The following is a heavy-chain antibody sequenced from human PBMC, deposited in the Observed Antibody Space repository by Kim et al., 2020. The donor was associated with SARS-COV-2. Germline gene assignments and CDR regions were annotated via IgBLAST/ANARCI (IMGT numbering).Heavy chain of an antibody. V-gene: IGHV3-30*04. CDR3: ARDPSIGEVLTPVDI. Sequence: GGSLRLSCAASGFTFSSYAMHWVRQAPGKGLEWVAVISYDGSNKYYADSVKGRFTISRDNSKNTLYLQMNSLRAEDTAVYYCARDPSIGEVLTPVDIWGQGTMVTVSS. CDR2: ISYDGSNK. CDR1: GFTFSSYA. D-gene: IGHD3-10*01. J-gene: IGHJ3*02.